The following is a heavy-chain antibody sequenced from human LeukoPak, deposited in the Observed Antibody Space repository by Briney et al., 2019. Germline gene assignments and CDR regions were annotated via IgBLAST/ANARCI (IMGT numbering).Heavy chain of an antibody. J-gene: IGHJ4*02. CDR3: AKGAYYDFWSGYFHFDY. CDR1: GFTFDDYA. D-gene: IGHD3-3*01. CDR2: ISWNSGST. Sequence: PGRSLRLSCAASGFTFDDYAMHWVRQAPGKGLEWVSGISWNSGSTGYADSVKGRFTISRDNAKNSLYLQMNSLRAEDMALYYCAKGAYYDFWSGYFHFDYWGQGTLVTVSS. V-gene: IGHV3-9*03.